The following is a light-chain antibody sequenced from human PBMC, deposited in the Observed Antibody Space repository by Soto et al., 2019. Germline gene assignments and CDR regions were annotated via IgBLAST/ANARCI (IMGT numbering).Light chain of an antibody. Sequence: IVLTQSPGTLSLSPGERATLSCRASQRVNYNYLAWYQRKPGQPPRLLIYGTSYRSTDIPRRFSGSESGTDFALTCSGLEPEDCAVYYCQKYGSSPPTFGQGTKVQIK. CDR3: QKYGSSPPT. J-gene: IGKJ1*01. CDR1: QRVNYNY. V-gene: IGKV3-20*01. CDR2: GTS.